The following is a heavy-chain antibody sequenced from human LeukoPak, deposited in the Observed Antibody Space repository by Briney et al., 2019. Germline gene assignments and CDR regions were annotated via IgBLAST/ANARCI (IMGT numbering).Heavy chain of an antibody. V-gene: IGHV4-59*08. D-gene: IGHD3-10*01. CDR1: GGSISSYY. J-gene: IGHJ2*01. CDR2: IYYSGST. Sequence: SETLSLTCTVSGGSISSYYWSWIRQPPGKGLEWIGYIYYSGSTNYNPSLKSRVTVSVDTSKNQFSLKLSSVTAADTAVYYCARSRSHYWYFDLWGRGTLVTVSS. CDR3: ARSRSHYWYFDL.